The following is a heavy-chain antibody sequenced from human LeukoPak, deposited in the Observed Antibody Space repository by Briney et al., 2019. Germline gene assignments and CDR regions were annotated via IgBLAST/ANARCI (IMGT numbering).Heavy chain of an antibody. D-gene: IGHD3-16*01. Sequence: PSETLSLTCTVSGGSISSSSYYWGWIRQPPGKGLEWIGSIYYSGSTYYSPSLKSRVTISVDTSKNQFSLKLSSVTAADTAVYYCARFAGSTFDYWGQGTLVTVSS. V-gene: IGHV4-39*07. J-gene: IGHJ4*02. CDR1: GGSISSSSYY. CDR2: IYYSGST. CDR3: ARFAGSTFDY.